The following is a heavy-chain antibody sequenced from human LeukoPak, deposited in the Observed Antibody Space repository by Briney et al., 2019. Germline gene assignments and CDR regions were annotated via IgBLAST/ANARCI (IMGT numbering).Heavy chain of an antibody. CDR1: GGAIIPFY. CDR3: AKDYYDSSEGWFDP. Sequence: SETLSLTCSVSGGAIIPFYWNWIRQPAGKGLEWIGRIYSSGSTKYNPSPKSRVTMSVDTSKNQFSLKLSSVTAADTAVYYCAKDYYDSSEGWFDPWGQGTLVTVSS. CDR2: IYSSGST. D-gene: IGHD3-22*01. V-gene: IGHV4-4*07. J-gene: IGHJ5*02.